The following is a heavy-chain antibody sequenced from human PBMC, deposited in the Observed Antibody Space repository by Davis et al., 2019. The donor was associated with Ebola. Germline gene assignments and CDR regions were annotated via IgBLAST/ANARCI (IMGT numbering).Heavy chain of an antibody. CDR3: AKDRVRVYDWGSYYYYGMDV. V-gene: IGHV3-9*01. CDR2: ISWNSGSI. D-gene: IGHD7-27*01. Sequence: PGGSLRLSCAASGFTFSSYSMNWVRQAPGKGLEWVSGISWNSGSIGYADSVKGRFTISRYNAKNSLYLQMNSLRAEDTALYYCAKDRVRVYDWGSYYYYGMDVWGQGTTVTVSS. J-gene: IGHJ6*02. CDR1: GFTFSSYS.